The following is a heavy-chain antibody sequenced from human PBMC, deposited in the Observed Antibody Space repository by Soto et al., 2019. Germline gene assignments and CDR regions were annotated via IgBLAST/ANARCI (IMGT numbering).Heavy chain of an antibody. CDR2: IIPIFGTA. CDR1: GHIFSREA. D-gene: IGHD3-22*01. J-gene: IGHJ5*02. Sequence: VSCKAAGHIFSREALRRVRHALGQVLEWMGGIIPIFGTANYAQKFQCRVTITADESTSTAYMELSSLRSEDTAMYYCARDYYDSRGYYLWGQGTLVTVSS. CDR3: ARDYYDSRGYYL. V-gene: IGHV1-69*01.